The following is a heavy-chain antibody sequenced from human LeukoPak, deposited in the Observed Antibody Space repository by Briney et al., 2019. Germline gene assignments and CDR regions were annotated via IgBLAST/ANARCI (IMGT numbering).Heavy chain of an antibody. CDR2: IYSGGST. CDR3: ARGDGYNHDGAFDM. V-gene: IGHV3-66*01. J-gene: IGHJ3*02. CDR1: GFTVSSSY. D-gene: IGHD5-24*01. Sequence: GGSLRLSCAASGFTVSSSYMSWVRQAPGKGLEWVSVIYSGGSTYYADSVKGRVTISRDNSKNTPYLQMNSLRAEDTAVYYCARGDGYNHDGAFDMWGQGTTVTVSS.